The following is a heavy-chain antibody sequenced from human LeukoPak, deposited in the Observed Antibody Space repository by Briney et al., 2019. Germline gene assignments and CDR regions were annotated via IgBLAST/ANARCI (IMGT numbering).Heavy chain of an antibody. J-gene: IGHJ4*02. D-gene: IGHD6-19*01. CDR2: SSASGST. V-gene: IGHV4-61*02. CDR3: ARERKYTSGWHYYFDY. Sequence: SQTLSLTCTVSGGSISSGSYYWNWIRQPAGKGLEWIGRSSASGSTNYNPSLKSRVTISVDTSKNQFSLKLSSVTAADTAVYYCARERKYTSGWHYYFDYWGQGTLVTVSS. CDR1: GGSISSGSYY.